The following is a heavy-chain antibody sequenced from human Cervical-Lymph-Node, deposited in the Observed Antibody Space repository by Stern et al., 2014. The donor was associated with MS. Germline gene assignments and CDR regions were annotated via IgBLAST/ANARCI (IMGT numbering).Heavy chain of an antibody. V-gene: IGHV4-61*02. CDR2: VYSSGTT. D-gene: IGHD3-22*01. Sequence: DQLVESGPGLVKPSQTLSLTCTVSGGSISSGSYYWSWIRQSAGKGLEWIGRVYSSGTTIYNPSLQSRVTHSADTSKTPFSLKITSVTAADTAVYYCARGLTYYYDTSAYYYFDYWGQGTLVTVSS. CDR1: GGSISSGSYY. J-gene: IGHJ4*02. CDR3: ARGLTYYYDTSAYYYFDY.